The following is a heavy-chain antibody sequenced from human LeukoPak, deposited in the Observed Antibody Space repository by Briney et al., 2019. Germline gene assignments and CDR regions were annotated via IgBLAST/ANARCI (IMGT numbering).Heavy chain of an antibody. J-gene: IGHJ4*02. CDR1: GGSISSGSYY. V-gene: IGHV4-61*01. Sequence: PSQTLSLTCTVSGGSISSGSYYWSWIRQPPGKGLEWIGYIYYSGSTNYNPSLKSRVTISVDTSKNQFSLKLSSVTAADTAVYYCARGPRPYSYGDWGQGTLVTVSS. D-gene: IGHD5-18*01. CDR2: IYYSGST. CDR3: ARGPRPYSYGD.